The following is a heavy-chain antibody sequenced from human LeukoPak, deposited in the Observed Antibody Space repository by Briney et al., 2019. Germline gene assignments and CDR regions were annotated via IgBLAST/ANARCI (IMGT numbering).Heavy chain of an antibody. V-gene: IGHV3-30-3*01. Sequence: GGSLRLSCAASGFTFSSYAMHWVRQAPGKGLEWVAGISYDGSNTYYADSVKGRFTISRDNSKNTLYLQMNSLRAEDTAVYYCARGGGTMIVVVVDYWGQGTLVTVSS. CDR3: ARGGGTMIVVVVDY. CDR2: ISYDGSNT. D-gene: IGHD3-22*01. CDR1: GFTFSSYA. J-gene: IGHJ4*02.